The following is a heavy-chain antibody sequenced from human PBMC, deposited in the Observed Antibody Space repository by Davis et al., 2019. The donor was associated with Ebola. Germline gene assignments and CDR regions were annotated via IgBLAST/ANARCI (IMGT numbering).Heavy chain of an antibody. J-gene: IGHJ6*02. CDR3: AREQTDGGDYYYYGMDV. V-gene: IGHV7-4-1*02. CDR2: INTDTGNP. CDR1: GYTFTSYA. Sequence: ASVKVSCKASGYTFTSYAMNWVRQAPGQGLEWMGWINTDTGNPTYAQGFTGRFVFSLDTSVSTAYLQISSLKAEDTAVYYCAREQTDGGDYYYYGMDVWGQGTTVTVSS. D-gene: IGHD2-21*01.